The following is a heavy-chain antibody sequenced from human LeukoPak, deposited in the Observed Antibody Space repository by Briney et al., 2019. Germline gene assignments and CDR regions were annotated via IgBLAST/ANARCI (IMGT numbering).Heavy chain of an antibody. CDR2: ITGSGGTT. Sequence: PGGSLRLSCAASGFTFSNYAMSWVRQAPGKALEWVSAITGSGGTTYYADSAKGRFTISRDNSKNTVYLQMNSLRAEDTAVYYCAKGPDKYGIKAYADFWGQGTLVTVSS. J-gene: IGHJ4*02. CDR1: GFTFSNYA. D-gene: IGHD2-8*01. V-gene: IGHV3-23*01. CDR3: AKGPDKYGIKAYADF.